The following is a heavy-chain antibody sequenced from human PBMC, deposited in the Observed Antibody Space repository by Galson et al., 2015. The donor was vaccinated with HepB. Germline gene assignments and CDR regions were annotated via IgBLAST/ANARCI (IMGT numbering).Heavy chain of an antibody. CDR2: IPYDGSNT. D-gene: IGHD3-3*01. Sequence: SLRLSCAASGFSSSTYEMNWVRQAPGKGLEWVAVIPYDGSNTFSADSVKGRFTISRDNSKNTLFLQMNSLRAEDTALYYCAREGIFGAAKAFDYWGQGILVTVSS. CDR1: GFSSSTYE. V-gene: IGHV3-30-3*01. CDR3: AREGIFGAAKAFDY. J-gene: IGHJ4*02.